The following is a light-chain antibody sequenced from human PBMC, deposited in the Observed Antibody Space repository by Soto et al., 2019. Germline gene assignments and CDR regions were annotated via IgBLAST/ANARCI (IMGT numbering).Light chain of an antibody. Sequence: DIQMTQSPSTLSASVGDTVTITCRASQSISRWLAWYQQKPGKAPKILISDASILENGVPSRFSGTGSGTEFTLTISNLQPDDFATYFCQQYNSFSLIPFGQWPRLEIK. V-gene: IGKV1-5*01. J-gene: IGKJ5*01. CDR1: QSISRW. CDR2: DAS. CDR3: QQYNSFSLIP.